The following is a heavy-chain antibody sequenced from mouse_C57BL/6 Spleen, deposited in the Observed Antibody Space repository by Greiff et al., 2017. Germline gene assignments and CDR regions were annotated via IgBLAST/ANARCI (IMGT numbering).Heavy chain of an antibody. J-gene: IGHJ2*01. CDR3: ARGRRFDD. D-gene: IGHD1-1*01. CDR2: INPSNGGT. V-gene: IGHV1-53*01. CDR1: GYTFTSYW. Sequence: VQLQQPGTELVKPGASVKLSCKASGYTFTSYWMHWVKQRPGQGLEWIGNINPSNGGTNYNEKFKSKATLTVDKYSSTAYMQLRRRTSEETEVNESARGRRFDDGGQGTTLTVSA.